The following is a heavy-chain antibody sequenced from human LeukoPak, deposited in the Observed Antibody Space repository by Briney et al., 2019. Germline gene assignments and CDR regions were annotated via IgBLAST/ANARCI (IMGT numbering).Heavy chain of an antibody. J-gene: IGHJ3*02. CDR3: ARPGRGYCSTTSCEGGAFDI. Sequence: GESLKISCKGSGYSFSSYWIGWVRQMPGKGLEWMGIIYPGDSDTRYSPSFQGQVTISADKSISTAYLQWSSLKASDTAVYYCARPGRGYCSTTSCEGGAFDIWGQGTMVTDSS. CDR1: GYSFSSYW. D-gene: IGHD2-2*01. V-gene: IGHV5-51*01. CDR2: IYPGDSDT.